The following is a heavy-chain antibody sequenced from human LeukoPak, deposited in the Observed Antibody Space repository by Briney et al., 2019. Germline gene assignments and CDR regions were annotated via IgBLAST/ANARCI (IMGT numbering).Heavy chain of an antibody. CDR3: ARGRGPYSSSSYFDY. V-gene: IGHV1-18*01. CDR1: DYTFSFYG. CDR2: INTDDGNT. D-gene: IGHD6-6*01. Sequence: ASVKVSCKASDYTFSFYGITWVRQAPGHGLEWMGWINTDDGNTEYAQKFQGRVTMTTDTFTSTAYMELSSLRSEDTAVYYCARGRGPYSSSSYFDYWGQGTLVTVSS. J-gene: IGHJ4*02.